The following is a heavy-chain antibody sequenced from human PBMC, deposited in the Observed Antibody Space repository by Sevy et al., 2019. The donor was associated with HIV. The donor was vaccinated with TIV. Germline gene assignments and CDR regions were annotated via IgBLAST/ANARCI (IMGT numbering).Heavy chain of an antibody. J-gene: IGHJ4*02. CDR1: GGSFSGYY. CDR3: ARRRNYGVSPYLRY. V-gene: IGHV4-34*01. Sequence: SETLSLTCAVYGGSFSGYYWSWIRQPPGKGLEWIGEINHSGSTNYNPSLKSRVTISVDTSKNQFSLKLSSLTAADTAVYYCARRRNYGVSPYLRYWGQGALVTVSS. CDR2: INHSGST. D-gene: IGHD4-17*01.